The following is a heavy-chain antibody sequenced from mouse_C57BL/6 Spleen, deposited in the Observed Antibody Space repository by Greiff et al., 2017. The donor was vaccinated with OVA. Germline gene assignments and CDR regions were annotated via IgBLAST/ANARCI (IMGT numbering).Heavy chain of an antibody. V-gene: IGHV1-55*01. Sequence: QVQLQQPGAELVKPGASVKMSCKASGYTFTSYWITLVKQRPGQGLAWIGDIYPGSGSTNYNEKFKSKATLTVDTSSSTAYMQLSSLTSEDSAVYYCARRYYANWYFDVWGTGTTVTVSS. D-gene: IGHD1-1*02. CDR3: ARRYYANWYFDV. J-gene: IGHJ1*03. CDR2: IYPGSGST. CDR1: GYTFTSYW.